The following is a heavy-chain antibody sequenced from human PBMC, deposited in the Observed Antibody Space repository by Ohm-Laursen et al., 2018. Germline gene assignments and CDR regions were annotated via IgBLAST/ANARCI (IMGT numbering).Heavy chain of an antibody. J-gene: IGHJ3*02. Sequence: GSLRLSCSASGFTFGDYAMSWVRQAPGKGLEWVGRIKSKTDGGTTDYAAPVKGRFTISRDDSKNTLYLQMNSLKTEDTAVYYCTTFGIVVVMARETPDDAFDIWGQGTMVTVSS. D-gene: IGHD3-22*01. V-gene: IGHV3-15*01. CDR1: GFTFGDYA. CDR2: IKSKTDGGTT. CDR3: TTFGIVVVMARETPDDAFDI.